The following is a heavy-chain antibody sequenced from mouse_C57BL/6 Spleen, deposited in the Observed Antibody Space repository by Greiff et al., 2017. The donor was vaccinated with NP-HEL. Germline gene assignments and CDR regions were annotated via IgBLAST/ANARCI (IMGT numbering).Heavy chain of an antibody. CDR1: GFTFSDYY. CDR3: ARVGYYGSSPSWYFDV. V-gene: IGHV5-16*01. J-gene: IGHJ1*03. D-gene: IGHD1-1*01. CDR2: INYDGSST. Sequence: EVMLVESEGGLVQPGSSMKLSCTASGFTFSDYYMAWVRQVPEKGLEWVANINYDGSSTYYLDSLKSRFIISRDNAKNILYLQMSSLKSEDTATYYCARVGYYGSSPSWYFDVWGTGTTVTVSS.